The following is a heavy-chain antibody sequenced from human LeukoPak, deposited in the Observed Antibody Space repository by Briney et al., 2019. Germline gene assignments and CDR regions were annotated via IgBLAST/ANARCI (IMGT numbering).Heavy chain of an antibody. CDR3: ARRGDYMDV. V-gene: IGHV4-4*07. CDR1: PGSISSYY. CDR2: IFARGST. Sequence: SETLSLTCTVSPGSISSYYWTWILQPAGKGLEWIGRIFARGSTNYNPSLKSRVTMSVDASRNQFSLKLSSVTAADTAVYYCARRGDYMDVWGKGTTVTVSS. J-gene: IGHJ6*03.